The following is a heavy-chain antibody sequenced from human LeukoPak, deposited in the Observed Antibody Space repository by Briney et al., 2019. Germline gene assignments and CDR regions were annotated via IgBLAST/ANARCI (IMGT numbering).Heavy chain of an antibody. CDR3: ARDLIAAAGTGDNWFDP. CDR2: ISAYNGNT. CDR1: GYTFTSYG. D-gene: IGHD6-13*01. J-gene: IGHJ5*02. V-gene: IGHV1-18*01. Sequence: GASVKVSCKASGYTFTSYGISWVRQAPGQGLEWTGWISAYNGNTNYAQKLQGRVTMTTDTSTSTAYMELRSLRSDDTAVYYCARDLIAAAGTGDNWFDPWGQGTLVTVSS.